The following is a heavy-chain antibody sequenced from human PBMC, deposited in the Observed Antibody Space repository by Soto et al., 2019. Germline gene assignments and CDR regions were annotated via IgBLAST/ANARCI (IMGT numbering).Heavy chain of an antibody. V-gene: IGHV1-69*01. Sequence: QVQLVQSGAEVKKPGSSVKVSCKASGGTFSSYAISWVRQAPGQGLEWMGGIIPIFGTANYAQKFQGRVTITADESTSTAYMELSSLRSEDTAVYYCARGWGVRGVLDWNYGMDVWGQGTTVTVSS. CDR2: IIPIFGTA. J-gene: IGHJ6*02. D-gene: IGHD3-10*01. CDR3: ARGWGVRGVLDWNYGMDV. CDR1: GGTFSSYA.